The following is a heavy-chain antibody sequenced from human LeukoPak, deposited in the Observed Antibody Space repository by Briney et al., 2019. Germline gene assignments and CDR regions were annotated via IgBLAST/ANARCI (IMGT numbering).Heavy chain of an antibody. V-gene: IGHV3-30*18. Sequence: AGGSLRLSCAASGFTFSSYAMSWVRQAPGKGLEWVALISYDGSNKYYADSVKGRFTISRDNSKNTLYLQMISLRAEDTAVYYCANYGSVSYFAYWGQGTLVTVSS. CDR3: ANYGSVSYFAY. CDR1: GFTFSSYA. J-gene: IGHJ4*02. D-gene: IGHD3-10*01. CDR2: ISYDGSNK.